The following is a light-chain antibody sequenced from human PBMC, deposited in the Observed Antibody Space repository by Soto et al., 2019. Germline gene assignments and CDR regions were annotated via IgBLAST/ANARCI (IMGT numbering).Light chain of an antibody. CDR3: QKYNRAPWT. CDR2: AAS. V-gene: IGKV1-27*01. CDR1: QGISIY. J-gene: IGKJ1*01. Sequence: IQMTQSPSSLSTSVGDRVTITCRASQGISIYLAWYQQKPGKVPKLLIYAASTLHSGVPSRFSGSGSGTDFTLTISSLQPEDVANYYCQKYNRAPWTFGQGTKVEIK.